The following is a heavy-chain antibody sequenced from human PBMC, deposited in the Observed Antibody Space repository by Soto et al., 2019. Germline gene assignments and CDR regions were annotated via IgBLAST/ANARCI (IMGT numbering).Heavy chain of an antibody. CDR1: GFNFSSYG. Sequence: HVQLVESGGGVVQPGRSLRLSCAVSGFNFSSYGMHWVRQAPGKGLEWVAVISYDGSHKASADSVKGRFAISRDNSKTTLFLQMNSLRVEDTAVYYCAKDIVKTSSWPADWGQGTLVTVSS. CDR3: AKDIVKTSSWPAD. D-gene: IGHD2-2*01. J-gene: IGHJ4*02. CDR2: ISYDGSHK. V-gene: IGHV3-30*18.